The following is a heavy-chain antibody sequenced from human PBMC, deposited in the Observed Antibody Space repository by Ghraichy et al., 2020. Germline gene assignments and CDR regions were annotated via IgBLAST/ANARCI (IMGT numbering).Heavy chain of an antibody. J-gene: IGHJ3*01. CDR2: THHTGST. D-gene: IGHD1-26*01. V-gene: IGHV4-38-2*02. Sequence: SETLSLTCSVSGYSINSGYYWGWTRPSPEKGLEWIGTTHHTGSTYFNPSLRSRVTITVDTTKNQVSLKLNSVTAADTAVYYCARTFTGSFPNAFDLWGQGTMVTVSA. CDR3: ARTFTGSFPNAFDL. CDR1: GYSINSGYY.